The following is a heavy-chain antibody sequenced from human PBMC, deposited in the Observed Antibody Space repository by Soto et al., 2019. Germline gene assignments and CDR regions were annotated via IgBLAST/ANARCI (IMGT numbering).Heavy chain of an antibody. CDR3: ARHEPAAGNRVWLGWFDP. V-gene: IGHV4-39*01. Sequence: QLQLQESGPGLVKPSETLSLTCTVSGGSISSSSYYWGWIRQPPGKGLEWIGSIYYSGSTYYNPSLKSRVTISVDTSKNQFSLKLSSVTAADTAVYYCARHEPAAGNRVWLGWFDPWGQGTLVTVSS. J-gene: IGHJ5*02. CDR2: IYYSGST. CDR1: GGSISSSSYY. D-gene: IGHD6-13*01.